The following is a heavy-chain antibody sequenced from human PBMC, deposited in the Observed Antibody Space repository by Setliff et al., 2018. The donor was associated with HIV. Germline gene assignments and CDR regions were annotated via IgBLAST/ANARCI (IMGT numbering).Heavy chain of an antibody. CDR1: GFTFSSYW. J-gene: IGHJ6*02. V-gene: IGHV3-7*01. D-gene: IGHD2-15*01. Sequence: GSLRLSCAASGFTFSSYWMNWVRQAPGKGLEWVANIKQDGREKYYVDSVKGRFTISRDNAKNSLYLQMNSLRVEDTAVYYCARDYLYYNMYRYCSGDGCDSLDGDVWGQGTAVTVSS. CDR3: ARDYLYYNMYRYCSGDGCDSLDGDV. CDR2: IKQDGREK.